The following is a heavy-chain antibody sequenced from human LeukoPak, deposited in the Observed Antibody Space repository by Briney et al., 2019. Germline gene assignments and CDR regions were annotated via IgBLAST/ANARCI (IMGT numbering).Heavy chain of an antibody. CDR2: IWSDGSTK. CDR1: GFTFSSFA. V-gene: IGHV3-33*01. D-gene: IGHD3-9*01. J-gene: IGHJ6*02. CDR3: ARESATFTAYYVDYYYGMDV. Sequence: GRSLRLSCAASGFTFSSFAMHWVRQAPGKGLEWVAVIWSDGSTKYYVDSVKGRFTLSRDNSNNTLCLQMNSLRVEDTAVYYCARESATFTAYYVDYYYGMDVWGQGATVAVSS.